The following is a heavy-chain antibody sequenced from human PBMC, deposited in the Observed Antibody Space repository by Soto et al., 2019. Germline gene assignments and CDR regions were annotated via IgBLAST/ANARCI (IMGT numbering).Heavy chain of an antibody. CDR2: IYYSGST. V-gene: IGHV4-39*01. J-gene: IGHJ6*02. CDR1: GGSISSSSYY. Sequence: SETLSLTCTVSGGSISSSSYYWGWIRQPPGKGLEWIGSIYYSGSTYYKPSLKSRVTISVDTSKNQFSLKLSSVTAADTAVYYCASGLDGDYYYYYGMDVWGQGTTVTVSS. D-gene: IGHD4-17*01. CDR3: ASGLDGDYYYYYGMDV.